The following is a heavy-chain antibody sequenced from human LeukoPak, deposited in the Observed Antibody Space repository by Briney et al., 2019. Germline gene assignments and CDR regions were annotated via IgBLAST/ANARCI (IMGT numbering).Heavy chain of an antibody. CDR2: ISYDGSDK. Sequence: PGRSLRLSCAASGFTFSSYAMHWVRQAPGKGLEWVAVISYDGSDKYYADSVKGRFTISRDNSKNTLYLQMNSLRAEDTAVYYCARAQHSSSSNYYYYYGMDVWGQGTTVTASS. CDR1: GFTFSSYA. D-gene: IGHD6-6*01. V-gene: IGHV3-30-3*01. CDR3: ARAQHSSSSNYYYYYGMDV. J-gene: IGHJ6*02.